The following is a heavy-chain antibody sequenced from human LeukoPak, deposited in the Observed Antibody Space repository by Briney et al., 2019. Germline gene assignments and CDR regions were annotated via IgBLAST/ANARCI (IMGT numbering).Heavy chain of an antibody. J-gene: IGHJ3*02. V-gene: IGHV1-69*13. CDR2: IIPIFGTA. CDR3: ARDRAVVVTAYFDAFDI. Sequence: ASVKVSCKASGGTFSSYAISWVRQAPGQGLEWMGGIIPIFGTANYAQKFQGRVTITADESTSTAYMELSSLRPEDTAVYCCARDRAVVVTAYFDAFDIWGQGTMVTVSS. CDR1: GGTFSSYA. D-gene: IGHD2-21*02.